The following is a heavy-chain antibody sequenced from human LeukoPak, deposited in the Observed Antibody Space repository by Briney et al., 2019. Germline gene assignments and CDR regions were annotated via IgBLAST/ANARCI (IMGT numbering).Heavy chain of an antibody. J-gene: IGHJ4*02. CDR1: GFALSIYQ. Sequence: GGSLRLSCVASGFALSIYQVNWVRQAPGKGPEWLSYISTRSDDIYYAESVKGRFAISRDNAKNSLFLQMDNLRDEDTGIYFCARGMPTRTFDLWGQGTLVTVSS. CDR3: ARGMPTRTFDL. D-gene: IGHD1-14*01. CDR2: ISTRSDDI. V-gene: IGHV3-21*04.